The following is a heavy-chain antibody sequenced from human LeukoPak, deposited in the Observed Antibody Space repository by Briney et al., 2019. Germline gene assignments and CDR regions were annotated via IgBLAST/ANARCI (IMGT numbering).Heavy chain of an antibody. V-gene: IGHV1-69*13. J-gene: IGHJ4*02. D-gene: IGHD5-18*01. CDR1: GGTFSSYA. Sequence: SVKVSCKASGGTFSSYAISWVRQAPGQGLEWMGGIIPIFGTANYAQKFQGRVTITADESTSTAYMELSSPRSEDTAVYYCARGAYSYDLGFDYWGQGTLVTVSS. CDR2: IIPIFGTA. CDR3: ARGAYSYDLGFDY.